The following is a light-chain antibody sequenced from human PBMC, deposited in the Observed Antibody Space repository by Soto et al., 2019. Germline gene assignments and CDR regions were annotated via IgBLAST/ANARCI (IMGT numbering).Light chain of an antibody. J-gene: IGKJ1*01. Sequence: EIVLTQSPGTLPLSPGDRATLACRASQSVSSTYLAWYHQKPGQAPRLLIYDASTRAAGIPDRFSGNGSGTDFTPTISRLEAEDCAGYYCQQYASSPWTFGQGAKVEIK. V-gene: IGKV3-20*01. CDR2: DAS. CDR1: QSVSSTY. CDR3: QQYASSPWT.